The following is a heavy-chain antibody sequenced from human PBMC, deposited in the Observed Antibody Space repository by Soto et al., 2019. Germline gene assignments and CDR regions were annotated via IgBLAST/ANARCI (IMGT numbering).Heavy chain of an antibody. Sequence: NPSETLSLTCTVSGGSISSYYWSWIRQPPGKGLEWIGYIYYSGSTNYNPSLKSRVTISVDTSKNQFSLKLSSVTAADTAVYYCAREERYYYYYMDVWGKGTTVTVS. CDR1: GGSISSYY. J-gene: IGHJ6*03. D-gene: IGHD1-26*01. CDR3: AREERYYYYYMDV. CDR2: IYYSGST. V-gene: IGHV4-59*01.